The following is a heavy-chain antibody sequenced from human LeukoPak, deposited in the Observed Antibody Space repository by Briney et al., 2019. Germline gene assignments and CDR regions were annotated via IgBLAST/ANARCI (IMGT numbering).Heavy chain of an antibody. V-gene: IGHV4-38-2*02. CDR1: GYSISSGYY. CDR3: ARASSGWPFDY. D-gene: IGHD6-19*01. Sequence: SETLSLTRTVSGYSISSGYYWGWIRQPPGKGLEWIGSIYHSGSTYYNPSLKSRVTISVDTSKNQFSLKLSSVTAADTAVYYCARASSGWPFDYWGQGTLVTVSS. CDR2: IYHSGST. J-gene: IGHJ4*02.